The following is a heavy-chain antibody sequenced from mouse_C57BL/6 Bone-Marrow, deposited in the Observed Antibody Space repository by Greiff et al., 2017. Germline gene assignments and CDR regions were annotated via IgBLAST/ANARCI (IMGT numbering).Heavy chain of an antibody. V-gene: IGHV5-6*01. CDR1: GFTFSSYG. Sequence: EVKLVESGGDLVKPGGSLKLSCAASGFTFSSYGMSWVRQTPDKRLEWVATISSGGSYTYYPDSVKGRFTISRDNAKNTLYLKMSSLKSEDTAMYYCARPPIYYDYDAFAYWGQGTLVTVSA. J-gene: IGHJ3*01. CDR2: ISSGGSYT. D-gene: IGHD2-4*01. CDR3: ARPPIYYDYDAFAY.